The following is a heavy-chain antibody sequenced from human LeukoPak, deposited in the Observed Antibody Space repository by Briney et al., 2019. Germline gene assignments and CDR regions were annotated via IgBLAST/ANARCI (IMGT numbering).Heavy chain of an antibody. J-gene: IGHJ4*02. CDR1: GFTVSSNY. CDR3: AREGSAALFDY. Sequence: GSLRLSCAASGFTVSSNYMSWVRQAPGKGLEWVSVIYSGGSTYYADSVKGRFTISRDNSKNTLYLQMNSLRAEDTAVYYCAREGSAALFDYWGQGTLVTVSS. D-gene: IGHD6-13*01. CDR2: IYSGGST. V-gene: IGHV3-66*01.